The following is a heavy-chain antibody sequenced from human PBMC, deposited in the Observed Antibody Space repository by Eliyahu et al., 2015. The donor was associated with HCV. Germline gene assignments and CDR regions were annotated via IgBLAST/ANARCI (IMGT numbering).Heavy chain of an antibody. J-gene: IGHJ4*02. CDR1: GLTFSDAX. CDR3: TTEGSY. V-gene: IGHV3-15*01. D-gene: IGHD2-15*01. CDR2: IKPRSEGATT. Sequence: EVQLVESGGGXVKPGGSLRLSCAVSGLTFSDAXMTWXRQAPGKGLEWVGXIKPRSEGATTDYVAPVKGRFTVSRDDSKNSVYLQMNSLKTEDTAVYFCTTEGSYWGQGTLVTVSS.